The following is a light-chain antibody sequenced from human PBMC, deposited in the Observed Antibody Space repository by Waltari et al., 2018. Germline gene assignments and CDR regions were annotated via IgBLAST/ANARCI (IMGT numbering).Light chain of an antibody. Sequence: EIVLTQSPATLSLSPGERATLSCRASQSISNYLAWYQHKPGQAPRLLIYDAANRATGIPARFSGSGSGTDFTLTISSLEPEDFAVYYCQQRSNWLFGGGTKVEIK. J-gene: IGKJ4*01. CDR2: DAA. CDR3: QQRSNWL. V-gene: IGKV3-11*01. CDR1: QSISNY.